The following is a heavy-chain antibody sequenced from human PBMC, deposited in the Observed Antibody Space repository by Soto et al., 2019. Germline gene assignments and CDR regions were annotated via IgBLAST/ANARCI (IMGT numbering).Heavy chain of an antibody. J-gene: IGHJ4*02. D-gene: IGHD2-8*01. CDR3: AKLRDFVVLPAGILDY. Sequence: EVQLLESGGGLVQPGGSLRLTCAASGFTFSSYAISWIRLSPGKGLEWVSVISGGGDSTYYTPSVKGRFTISRDDFKNTLYLQMNSLRTEDTAIYYCAKLRDFVVLPAGILDYWGPGTLVTVSS. CDR1: GFTFSSYA. V-gene: IGHV3-23*01. CDR2: ISGGGDST.